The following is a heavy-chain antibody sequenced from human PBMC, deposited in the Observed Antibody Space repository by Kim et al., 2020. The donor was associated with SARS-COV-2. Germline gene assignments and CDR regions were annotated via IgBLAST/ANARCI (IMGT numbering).Heavy chain of an antibody. CDR3: AKAGSSSGYYYVYHLDY. CDR1: GFTFGDYA. J-gene: IGHJ4*02. V-gene: IGHV3-9*01. CDR2: ISWNSGSI. D-gene: IGHD3-22*01. Sequence: GGSLRLSCAASGFTFGDYAMHWVRQAPGKGLEWVSGISWNSGSIGYADSVKGRFTISRDNAKNSLYLQMNSLRAEDTALYYCAKAGSSSGYYYVYHLDYWGQGTLVTVSS.